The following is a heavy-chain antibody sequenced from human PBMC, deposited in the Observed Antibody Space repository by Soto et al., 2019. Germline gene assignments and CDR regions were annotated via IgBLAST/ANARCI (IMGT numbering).Heavy chain of an antibody. D-gene: IGHD6-6*01. CDR3: ARSRSIAPLGDKWFDP. Sequence: GESLKISCKASGYSFTTYWIGWVRQMPGKGLEWMGIIFPGDSDTRYSPSFQGQVTISVDKSISTAFLQWSSLKASDTATYYCARSRSIAPLGDKWFDPWGQGTLVTVSS. CDR2: IFPGDSDT. V-gene: IGHV5-51*01. CDR1: GYSFTTYW. J-gene: IGHJ5*02.